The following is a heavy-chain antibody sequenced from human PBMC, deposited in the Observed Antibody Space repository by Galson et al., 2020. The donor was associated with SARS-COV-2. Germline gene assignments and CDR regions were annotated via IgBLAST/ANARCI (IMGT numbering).Heavy chain of an antibody. V-gene: IGHV3-7*01. CDR1: GFTFSTYW. CDR2: IKPEGGET. J-gene: IGHJ6*02. D-gene: IGHD2-15*01. CDR3: VYLGGSVPYYYYYYDMDV. Sequence: GGSLRLSCAASGFTFSTYWMSWVRQAPGKGLEWVANIKPEGGETYSVDSVKGRFTISRDNARNSLYLQMNNLRAEDTAVYYCVYLGGSVPYYYYYYDMDVWGQGTTVTISS.